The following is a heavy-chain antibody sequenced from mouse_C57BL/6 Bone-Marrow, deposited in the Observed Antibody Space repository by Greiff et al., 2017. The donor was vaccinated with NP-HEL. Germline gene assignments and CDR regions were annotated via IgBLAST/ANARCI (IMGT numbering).Heavy chain of an antibody. V-gene: IGHV14-4*01. CDR1: GFNIKDDY. Sequence: EVQLQQSGAELVRPGASVKLSCTASGFNIKDDYMPWVNQRPEQGLEWIGWIDPENGDTEYASKFQGKATRTADTSSNTAYLQLSSLTSEDTAVYYCTTPPVPFDYWGQGTTLTVSS. CDR2: IDPENGDT. CDR3: TTPPVPFDY. J-gene: IGHJ2*01.